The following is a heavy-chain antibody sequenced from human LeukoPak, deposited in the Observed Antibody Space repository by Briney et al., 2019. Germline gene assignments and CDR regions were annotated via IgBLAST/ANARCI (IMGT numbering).Heavy chain of an antibody. V-gene: IGHV3-21*01. CDR1: GFTFSSYS. CDR2: ISSSSSYI. CDR3: ARDPTMVRGVIRRFDY. Sequence: PGGSLRLSCAASGFTFSSYSMNWVRQAPGKGPEWVSSISSSSSYIYYADSVKGRFTISRDNAKNSLYLQMNSLRAEDTAVYYCARDPTMVRGVIRRFDYWGQGTLVTVSS. J-gene: IGHJ4*02. D-gene: IGHD3-10*01.